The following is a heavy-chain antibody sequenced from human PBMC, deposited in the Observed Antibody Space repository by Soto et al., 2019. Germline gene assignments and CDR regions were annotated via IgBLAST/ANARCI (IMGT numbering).Heavy chain of an antibody. CDR1: GGSISSGGYS. V-gene: IGHV4-30-2*01. CDR2: IYHSGST. J-gene: IGHJ4*02. Sequence: SETLCLTCAVSGGSISSGGYSWSWIRQPPGKGLEWIGYIYHSGSTYYNPSLKSRVTISVDRSKNQFSLKLSSVTAADTAVYYCARGPPLGYWGQGTLVTVS. CDR3: ARGPPLGY.